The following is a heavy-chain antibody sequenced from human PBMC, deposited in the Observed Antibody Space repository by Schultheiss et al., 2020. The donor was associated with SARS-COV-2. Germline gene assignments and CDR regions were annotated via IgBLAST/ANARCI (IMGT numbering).Heavy chain of an antibody. CDR1: GGSINSGGYY. CDR3: AGGWFPEATSFAFDS. Sequence: SETLSLTCSVSGGSINSGGYYWSWIRQHPGKGLEWMGYIYYSGSTYYTPSLKSLVSISLDTSKNQFSLKLTSVTAADTAIYYCAGGWFPEATSFAFDSWGRGTLVTVSS. D-gene: IGHD1-26*01. J-gene: IGHJ4*02. CDR2: IYYSGST. V-gene: IGHV4-31*01.